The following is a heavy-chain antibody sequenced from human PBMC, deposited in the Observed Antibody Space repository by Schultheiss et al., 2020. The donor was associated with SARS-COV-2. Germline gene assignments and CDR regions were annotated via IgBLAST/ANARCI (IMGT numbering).Heavy chain of an antibody. V-gene: IGHV2-5*01. D-gene: IGHD5-12*01. J-gene: IGHJ4*02. Sequence: SGPTLVKPTQTLTLTCTFSGFSLSTSGVGVGWIRQPPGKALEWLALIYWNDDKRYSPSLKSRLTITKDTSKNQVVLTMTNMDPVDTATYYCAHRDRVATGVDYWGQGTLGTGSS. CDR1: GFSLSTSGVG. CDR2: IYWNDDK. CDR3: AHRDRVATGVDY.